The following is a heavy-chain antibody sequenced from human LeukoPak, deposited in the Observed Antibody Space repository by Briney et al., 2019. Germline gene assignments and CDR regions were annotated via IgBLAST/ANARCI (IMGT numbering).Heavy chain of an antibody. Sequence: GGSLRLSCAASGFTFSSYGMHWVRQAPGKGLEWVAVISYDGSNKYYADSVKGRFTISRDNSKNTLYLQMNSLRAEDTAVYYCAKAAYSGSYWGDYWGQGTLVTVSS. CDR3: AKAAYSGSYWGDY. CDR1: GFTFSSYG. D-gene: IGHD1-26*01. CDR2: ISYDGSNK. V-gene: IGHV3-30*18. J-gene: IGHJ4*02.